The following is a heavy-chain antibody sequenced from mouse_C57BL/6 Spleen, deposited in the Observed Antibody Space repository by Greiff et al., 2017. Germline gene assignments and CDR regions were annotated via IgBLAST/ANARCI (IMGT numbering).Heavy chain of an antibody. CDR1: GYAFSSSW. D-gene: IGHD4-1*01. CDR3: ARTAGTHFDV. J-gene: IGHJ1*03. V-gene: IGHV1-82*01. Sequence: VKLMESGPELVKPGASVKISCKASGYAFSSSWMNWVKQRPGKGLEWIGRIYPGDGDTNYNGKFKGKATLTADKSSSTAYMQLSSLTSEDSAVYFCARTAGTHFDVWGTGTTVTVSS. CDR2: IYPGDGDT.